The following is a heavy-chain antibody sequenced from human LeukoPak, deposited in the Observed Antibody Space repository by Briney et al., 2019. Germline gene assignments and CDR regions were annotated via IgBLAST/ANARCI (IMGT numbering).Heavy chain of an antibody. D-gene: IGHD3-22*01. CDR1: GFTFSDYY. J-gene: IGHJ5*02. CDR2: ISSSGSTI. CDR3: ARGRYYDSSGYYGP. V-gene: IGHV3-11*01. Sequence: KAGGSLRLSCAASGFTFSDYYMSWIRQAPGKGLEWVSYISSSGSTIYYADSVKGRFTISRDNAKNSLYLQMNSLRAEDTAVYYCARGRYYDSSGYYGPWGQGTLVTVSS.